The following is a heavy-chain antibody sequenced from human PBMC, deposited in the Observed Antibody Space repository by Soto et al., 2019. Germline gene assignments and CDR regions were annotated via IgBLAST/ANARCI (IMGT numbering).Heavy chain of an antibody. J-gene: IGHJ2*01. CDR1: GDTFSSHA. Sequence: QVQLVQSGAEVKKPGSSVKVSCKASGDTFSSHAFAWVRQAPGQGLEWMGGIIPFFGAANYAQTFQGRAAITADESTTTVYMELSSLRAEDTAVYYCARGIEERATATAVWSFELWGRGTLVTVSS. CDR2: IIPFFGAA. CDR3: ARGIEERATATAVWSFEL. D-gene: IGHD5-18*01. V-gene: IGHV1-69*01.